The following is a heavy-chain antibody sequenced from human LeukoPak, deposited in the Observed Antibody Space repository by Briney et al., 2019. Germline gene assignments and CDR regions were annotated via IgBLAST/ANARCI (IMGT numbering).Heavy chain of an antibody. Sequence: SETLSLTCTVSGGSISSSSYYWSWIRQPPGKGLEWIGYIYYSGSTNYNPSPKSRVTISVDTSKNQFSLKLSSVTAADTAVYYCARSPTEWEYSHTLDYWGQGTLVTVSS. V-gene: IGHV4-61*01. J-gene: IGHJ4*02. CDR1: GGSISSSSYY. CDR3: ARSPTEWEYSHTLDY. CDR2: IYYSGST. D-gene: IGHD6-6*01.